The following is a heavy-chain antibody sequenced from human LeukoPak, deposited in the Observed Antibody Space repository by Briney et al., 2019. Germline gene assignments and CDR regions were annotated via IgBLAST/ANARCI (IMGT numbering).Heavy chain of an antibody. CDR3: ARADSSGYSRYAFDI. V-gene: IGHV4-59*01. Sequence: PSETLSLTCTVSGGSISNYYWSWIRQPPGKGLEWIGYIYYSGSTNYNPSLKSRVTMSVDTSKNQFSLKLSSVTAADTAVYYCARADSSGYSRYAFDIWGQGTMVTVSS. D-gene: IGHD3-22*01. CDR2: IYYSGST. CDR1: GGSISNYY. J-gene: IGHJ3*02.